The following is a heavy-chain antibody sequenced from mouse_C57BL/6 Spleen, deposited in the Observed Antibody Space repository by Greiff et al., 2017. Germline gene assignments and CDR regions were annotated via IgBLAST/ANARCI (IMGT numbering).Heavy chain of an antibody. CDR3: ARLDDGY. D-gene: IGHD2-3*01. J-gene: IGHJ3*01. CDR2: ISSGSGTI. V-gene: IGHV5-17*01. CDR1: GFTFSDYG. Sequence: EVQLVESGGGLVKPGGSLKLSCAASGFTFSDYGMHWVRQAPEKGLEWVAYISSGSGTIYYADTVKGRFTISRDNAKNTLFLQITSLRSEDTAVYYCARLDDGYWGPGTLVTVSA.